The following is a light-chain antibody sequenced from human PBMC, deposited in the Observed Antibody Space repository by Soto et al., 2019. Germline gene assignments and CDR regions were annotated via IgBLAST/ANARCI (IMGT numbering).Light chain of an antibody. Sequence: QSVLTQPASVSASPGQSITISCTGTSSDVGGYKFVSWYQHHPGKAPKLMIYEVNNRPSGVSNRFSGSKSGNTASLTISGLQPEDEADYYCLSYTNINTRACVFGTGTKLTVL. CDR3: LSYTNINTRACV. V-gene: IGLV2-14*01. J-gene: IGLJ1*01. CDR2: EVN. CDR1: SSDVGGYKF.